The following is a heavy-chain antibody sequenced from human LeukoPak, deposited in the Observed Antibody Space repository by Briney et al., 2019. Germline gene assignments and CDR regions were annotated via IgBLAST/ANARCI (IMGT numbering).Heavy chain of an antibody. CDR3: SARYYDSSGYWS. CDR1: GGTFSSYA. V-gene: IGHV1-69*05. Sequence: GSSVKVSCKASGGTFSSYAISWVRQAPGQGLEWMGRIIPIFGTANYAQKFQGRVTITTHESTSTAYMELSSLRSEGTAGYYCSARYYDSSGYWSWVRGTVVTVSS. J-gene: IGHJ4*02. CDR2: IIPIFGTA. D-gene: IGHD3-22*01.